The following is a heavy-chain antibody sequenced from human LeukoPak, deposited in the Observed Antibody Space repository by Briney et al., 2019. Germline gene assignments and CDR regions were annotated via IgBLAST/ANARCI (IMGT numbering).Heavy chain of an antibody. CDR3: ARVGYSSGWYYGAQDDAFDI. CDR2: IIPIFGTA. CDR1: GGTFSSYA. V-gene: IGHV1-69*05. J-gene: IGHJ3*02. D-gene: IGHD6-19*01. Sequence: ASVKVSCKASGGTFSSYAISWVRQAPGQGLEWMGGIIPIFGTANYAQKLQGRVTMTTDTSTSTAYMELRSLRSDDTAVYYCARVGYSSGWYYGAQDDAFDIWGQGTMVTVSS.